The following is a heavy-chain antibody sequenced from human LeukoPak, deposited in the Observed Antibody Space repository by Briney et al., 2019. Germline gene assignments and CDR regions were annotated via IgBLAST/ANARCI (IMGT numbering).Heavy chain of an antibody. V-gene: IGHV4-39*07. J-gene: IGHJ4*02. CDR2: IFYSGALFSRGDT. D-gene: IGHD5-12*01. Sequence: SETLSLTCNVSGDTVINNHYYWGWIRQSPGKGLEWIANIFYSGALFSRGDTYYNPSLKSRVTISVDTSKNQFSLKVRSVTAADTAVYYCASWRGYRGYDYGFDYWGQGTLVTVSS. CDR1: GDTVINNHYY. CDR3: ASWRGYRGYDYGFDY.